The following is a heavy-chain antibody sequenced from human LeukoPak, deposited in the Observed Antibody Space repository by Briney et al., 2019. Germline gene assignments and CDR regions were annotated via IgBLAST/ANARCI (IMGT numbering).Heavy chain of an antibody. J-gene: IGHJ3*02. Sequence: GESLKISCQTSGFYFITYWIGWVRQMPGKGLEWMGIIYPHDSDTRYSPSFQGQVTFSVDKSMNTAYLQWGSLKASDTAMYYRARRRIVGSGWYDGAFDIWGQGTMVTVSS. D-gene: IGHD6-19*01. V-gene: IGHV5-51*01. CDR2: IYPHDSDT. CDR1: GFYFITYW. CDR3: ARRRIVGSGWYDGAFDI.